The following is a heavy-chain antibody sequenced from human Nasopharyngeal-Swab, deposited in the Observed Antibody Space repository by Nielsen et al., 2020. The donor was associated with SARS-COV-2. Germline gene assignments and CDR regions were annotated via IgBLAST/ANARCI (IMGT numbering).Heavy chain of an antibody. CDR3: ARGDQGYYYDSSGHRLLFE. J-gene: IGHJ4*02. V-gene: IGHV3-30*03. CDR2: ISYDGSNK. D-gene: IGHD3-22*01. Sequence: GSLKISCAASGFTFSSYGMHWVRQAPGKGLEWGVVISYDGSNKYYADSVKGRFTISRDNSKNTLYLQMNSLRAEDTGVYYFARGDQGYYYDSSGHRLLFEWGQGTLVTVSS. CDR1: GFTFSSYG.